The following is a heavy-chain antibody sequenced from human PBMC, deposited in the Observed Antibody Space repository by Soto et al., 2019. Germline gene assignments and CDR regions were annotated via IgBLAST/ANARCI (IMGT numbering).Heavy chain of an antibody. CDR2: INHSGST. J-gene: IGHJ3*02. Sequence: QVQLQQWGAGLLKPSETLSLTCAVYGGSFSGYYWSWIRQPPGKGLEWIGEINHSGSTNYNPSLTRRVTISVDTSKNQFSLKLSSVTAADTAVYYCARGGAVAGTGIIYDAFDIWGQGTMVTVSS. V-gene: IGHV4-34*01. D-gene: IGHD6-19*01. CDR1: GGSFSGYY. CDR3: ARGGAVAGTGIIYDAFDI.